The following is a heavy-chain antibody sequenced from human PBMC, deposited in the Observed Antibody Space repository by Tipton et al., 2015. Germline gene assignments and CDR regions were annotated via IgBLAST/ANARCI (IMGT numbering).Heavy chain of an antibody. CDR2: INDIGGP. V-gene: IGHV4-4*02. J-gene: IGHJ6*02. CDR3: AREGSGGSRYGLDV. CDR1: GDSISSSNW. Sequence: TLSLTCAVSGDSISSSNWWSWVRQSPGKGLEWIGEINDIGGPKYNPSVESRVTISVDKSQNQFSLKLTSVTAADTAVYYCAREGSGGSRYGLDVWGQGTTVTVSS. D-gene: IGHD2-15*01.